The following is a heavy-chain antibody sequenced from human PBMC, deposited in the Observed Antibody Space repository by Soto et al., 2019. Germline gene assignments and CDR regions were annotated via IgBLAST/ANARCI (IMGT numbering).Heavy chain of an antibody. V-gene: IGHV4-39*02. CDR3: ARGTYGDYSPYYYGMDV. CDR2: IYYSETT. J-gene: IGHJ6*02. D-gene: IGHD4-17*01. Sequence: SETLSLTCAVSGGSMSSGTYYWGWIRQPPGKGLDWIGSIYYSETTCYSPSLKSRVAISVDTSKKYFSLRLRSVTAADTAVYYCARGTYGDYSPYYYGMDVWGQGTTVTVSS. CDR1: GGSMSSGTYY.